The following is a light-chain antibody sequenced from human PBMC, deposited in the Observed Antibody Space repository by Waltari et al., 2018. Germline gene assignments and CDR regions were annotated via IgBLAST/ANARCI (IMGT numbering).Light chain of an antibody. CDR2: GAS. J-gene: IGKJ4*01. CDR1: LNIISH. Sequence: ELVLPHSPVPLSFSPGETATPSCRASLNIISHLAWYQHKPGQAPRLLIYGASIRAPGIPGRFSGSGSGTDFTLTISSLEPDDFAVYYCQQRYNWRTFGGGTKVEIK. CDR3: QQRYNWRT. V-gene: IGKV3-11*01.